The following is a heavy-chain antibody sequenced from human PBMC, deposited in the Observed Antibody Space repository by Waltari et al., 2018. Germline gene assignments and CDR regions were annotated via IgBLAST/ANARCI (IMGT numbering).Heavy chain of an antibody. Sequence: QITLKESGPTLVKPTQTLTLTCPFSGFSLTTSGVAVGWIRQPPGKALEWLALIYWDDDKRYSPSLKSRLTITKDTSKNQVVLTMTNMDPVDTATYYCAHRTGDARSSDKYFDLWGRGTLVTVSS. CDR3: AHRTGDARSSDKYFDL. J-gene: IGHJ2*01. V-gene: IGHV2-5*02. D-gene: IGHD6-19*01. CDR1: GFSLTTSGVA. CDR2: IYWDDDK.